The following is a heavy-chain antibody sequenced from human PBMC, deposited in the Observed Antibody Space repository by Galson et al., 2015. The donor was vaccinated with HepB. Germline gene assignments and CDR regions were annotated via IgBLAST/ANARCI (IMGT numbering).Heavy chain of an antibody. Sequence: SVKVSCKVSGYTLTELSMHWVRQAPGKGLEWMGGFDPEDGETIYAQKFQGRVTMTEDTSTDTAYMELSSLRAEDTAIYFCAKTGGGFQVLYHWYFDLWGRGTLVTVSS. V-gene: IGHV1-24*01. CDR2: FDPEDGET. CDR1: GYTLTELS. J-gene: IGHJ2*01. D-gene: IGHD2-2*02. CDR3: AKTGGGFQVLYHWYFDL.